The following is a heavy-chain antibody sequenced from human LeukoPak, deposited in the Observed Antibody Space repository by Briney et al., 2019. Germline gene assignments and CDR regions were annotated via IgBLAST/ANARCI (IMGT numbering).Heavy chain of an antibody. D-gene: IGHD3-10*01. CDR1: GFTFSSFE. CDR2: ISSSGTTI. J-gene: IGHJ4*02. CDR3: ASYGSGSYY. V-gene: IGHV3-48*03. Sequence: GGSVRLSCAASGFTFSSFEMNWVRQAPGKGLEWVSYISSSGTTISYADSVKGRFTISRDNANNSLYLQMNSLRVEDTAFYHCASYGSGSYYWGQGTLVTVSS.